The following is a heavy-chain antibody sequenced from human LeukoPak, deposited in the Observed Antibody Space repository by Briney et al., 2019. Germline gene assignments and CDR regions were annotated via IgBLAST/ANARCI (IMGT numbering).Heavy chain of an antibody. CDR2: ISGSGGST. Sequence: GGSLRLSCAASGSTFSSYSMNWVRQAPGKGLEWVSAISGSGGSTYYADSVKGRFTISRDNSKNTLYLQMNSLRAEDTAVYYCARGDNFLDYWGQGTLVTVSS. CDR3: ARGDNFLDY. CDR1: GSTFSSYS. J-gene: IGHJ4*02. V-gene: IGHV3-23*01. D-gene: IGHD5-24*01.